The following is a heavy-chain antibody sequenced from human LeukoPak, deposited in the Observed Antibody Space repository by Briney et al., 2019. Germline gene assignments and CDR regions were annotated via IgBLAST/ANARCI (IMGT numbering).Heavy chain of an antibody. Sequence: GGSLRLSCAASGFTFDDYAMHWVRQAPGKGLEWVSGISWNSGSIGYADSVKGRFSISRDNAKNSLYLQMNSLRAEDMALYYCAIDGTRYDSSGYYSHLDYWGQGRLVTVSS. D-gene: IGHD3-22*01. V-gene: IGHV3-9*03. CDR1: GFTFDDYA. CDR2: ISWNSGSI. J-gene: IGHJ4*02. CDR3: AIDGTRYDSSGYYSHLDY.